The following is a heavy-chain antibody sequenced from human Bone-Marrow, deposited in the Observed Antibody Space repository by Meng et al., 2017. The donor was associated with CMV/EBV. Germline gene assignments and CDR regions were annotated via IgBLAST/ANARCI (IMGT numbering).Heavy chain of an antibody. D-gene: IGHD3-22*01. V-gene: IGHV4-34*01. Sequence: YGWSFSGYYWSWIRQPPGKGLEWLGELNHSGSTNYNPSLKSRVTISVDTSKNQFSLKLSSVTAADTAVYYCARGGGYYYRDRYFDYWGQGTLVTVSS. CDR2: LNHSGST. CDR1: GWSFSGYY. J-gene: IGHJ4*02. CDR3: ARGGGYYYRDRYFDY.